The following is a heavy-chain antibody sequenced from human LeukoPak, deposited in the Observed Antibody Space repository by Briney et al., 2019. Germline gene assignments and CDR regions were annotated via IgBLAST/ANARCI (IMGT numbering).Heavy chain of an antibody. CDR2: IIPIFGTA. CDR3: ARGKLGYYYYHMDA. D-gene: IGHD3-3*02. Sequence: SVKVSCKASGGTFSSYAISWVRQAPGQGLEWMGGIIPIFGTANYAQKFQGRVTITADESTSTAFMDLSSLRSEDTAVYYCARGKLGYYYYHMDAWGKGTTVTVSS. CDR1: GGTFSSYA. V-gene: IGHV1-69*13. J-gene: IGHJ6*03.